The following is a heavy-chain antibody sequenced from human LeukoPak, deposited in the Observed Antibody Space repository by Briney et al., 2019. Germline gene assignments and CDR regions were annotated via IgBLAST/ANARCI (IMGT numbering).Heavy chain of an antibody. D-gene: IGHD1-26*01. J-gene: IGHJ4*02. CDR1: GFTLSDYY. Sequence: PGGSLRLSCAASGFTLSDYYVSWIRQAPGKGLEWVSYISSSDSATYYADSVRGRFTISRDNTRNSLLLQMNSLRAEDTAVYYCARDKQVGASKHDDWGQGTLVTVSS. V-gene: IGHV3-11*04. CDR2: ISSSDSAT. CDR3: ARDKQVGASKHDD.